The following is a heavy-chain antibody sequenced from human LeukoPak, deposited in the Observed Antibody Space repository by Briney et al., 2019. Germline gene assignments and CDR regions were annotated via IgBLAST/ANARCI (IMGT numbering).Heavy chain of an antibody. CDR1: GFTFISNA. J-gene: IGHJ4*02. CDR2: ITGSCSDT. Sequence: GGSLRLSCEASGFTFISNAMNWVRQVPGKWLERVSSITGSCSDTYFVGSVKGRFTISRDNSKNTLYLQLNSLRAEDTAVYYCAKGTEGYCSGTICYPFDYWGRGTLVTVSS. V-gene: IGHV3-23*01. CDR3: AKGTEGYCSGTICYPFDY. D-gene: IGHD2-15*01.